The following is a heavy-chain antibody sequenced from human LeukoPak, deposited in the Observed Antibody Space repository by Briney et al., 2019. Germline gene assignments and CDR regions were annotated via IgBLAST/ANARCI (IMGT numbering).Heavy chain of an antibody. CDR2: INHSGST. CDR1: GGSFSGYY. D-gene: IGHD4-17*01. CDR3: ASVTVTTLKFDY. Sequence: PSETLSLTCAVYGGSFSGYYWSWIRQPPGKGLEWIGEINHSGSTNYNPSLKSRVTISVDTSKNQFSLKLSSVTAADTAVYYCASVTVTTLKFDYWGQGTLVTVSS. J-gene: IGHJ4*02. V-gene: IGHV4-34*01.